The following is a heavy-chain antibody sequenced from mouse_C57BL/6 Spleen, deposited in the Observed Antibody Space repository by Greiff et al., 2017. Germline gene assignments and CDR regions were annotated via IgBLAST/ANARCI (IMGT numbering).Heavy chain of an antibody. J-gene: IGHJ4*01. CDR2: INPSTGGT. CDR3: ARSHDYYAMDY. V-gene: IGHV1-42*01. CDR1: GYSFTGYY. Sequence: VQLQQSGPELVKPGASVKISCKASGYSFTGYYMNWVKQSPEKSLEWIGEINPSTGGTTYNQKFKAKATLTVDKSSSTAYMQLKSLTSEDSAVYYCARSHDYYAMDYWGQGTSVTVSS.